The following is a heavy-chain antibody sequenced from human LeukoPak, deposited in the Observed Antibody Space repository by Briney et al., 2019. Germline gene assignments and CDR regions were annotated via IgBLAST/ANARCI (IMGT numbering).Heavy chain of an antibody. CDR1: GFTFSSYA. CDR3: AKDRAGPWYRYYFDY. CDR2: ISGSGGST. Sequence: GGSLRLSCAASGFTFSSYAMSWVRQAPGKGLEWVSAISGSGGSTYYADSVKGRFTISRDNSKNTLYLQMNSLRAEDTAVYYCAKDRAGPWYRYYFDYWGQGTLVTVSS. D-gene: IGHD6-13*01. V-gene: IGHV3-23*01. J-gene: IGHJ4*02.